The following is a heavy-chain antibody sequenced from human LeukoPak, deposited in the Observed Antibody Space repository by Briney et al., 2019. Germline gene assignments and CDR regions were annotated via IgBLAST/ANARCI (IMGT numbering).Heavy chain of an antibody. Sequence: KPSETLSLTCTVSGGSISSGDYYWSWIRQPPGKGLEWIGYIYYSGSTYYNPSLKSRVTISVDTSKNQFSLKLSSVTAADTAVYYCARGDGNFATIFGVVIGAFDIWGQGTMVTVSS. J-gene: IGHJ3*02. CDR3: ARGDGNFATIFGVVIGAFDI. CDR2: IYYSGST. D-gene: IGHD3-3*01. V-gene: IGHV4-30-4*08. CDR1: GGSISSGDYY.